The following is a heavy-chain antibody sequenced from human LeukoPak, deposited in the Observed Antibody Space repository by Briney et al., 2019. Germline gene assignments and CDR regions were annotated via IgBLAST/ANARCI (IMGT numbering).Heavy chain of an antibody. D-gene: IGHD4-11*01. CDR3: ARVRDDYTYFDC. J-gene: IGHJ4*02. V-gene: IGHV3-74*01. CDR1: GFTFSSYW. CDR2: INSDGSST. Sequence: PGGSLRLSCAASGFTFSSYWMHWVRQAPGKGLVWVSRINSDGSSTSYADSVKGRFTISRDNAKNTLFLQMNTLRAEDTAVYYCARVRDDYTYFDCWGQGTLVTVSS.